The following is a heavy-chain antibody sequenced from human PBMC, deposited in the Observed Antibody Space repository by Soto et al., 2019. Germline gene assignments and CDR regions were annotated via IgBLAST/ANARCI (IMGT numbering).Heavy chain of an antibody. CDR3: ARDDESYYDFWSGYYTFDY. J-gene: IGHJ4*02. D-gene: IGHD3-3*01. CDR2: IWYDGSNK. V-gene: IGHV3-33*01. Sequence: GGSLRLSCAASGFTFSSYGMHWVRQAPGKGLGWVAVIWYDGSNKYYADSVKGRFTISRDNSKNTLYLQMNSLRAGDTAVYYCARDDESYYDFWSGYYTFDYWGQGTLVTVSS. CDR1: GFTFSSYG.